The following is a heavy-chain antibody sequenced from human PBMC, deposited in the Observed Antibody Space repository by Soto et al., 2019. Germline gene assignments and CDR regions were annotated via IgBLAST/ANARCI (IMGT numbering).Heavy chain of an antibody. D-gene: IGHD3-10*01. CDR3: TRGVSYGFDF. CDR1: GFNFNIYS. J-gene: IGHJ3*01. V-gene: IGHV3-48*01. CDR2: MTSDSKTI. Sequence: EVLLVESGGALVQPGGSLRLSCVASGFNFNIYSMNWVRQAPGKGLEWVSYMTSDSKTIHYADSVKGRFTISRENAKNSVLLQMNSLRAEDTGVYYCTRGVSYGFDFWGQGTMVTVSS.